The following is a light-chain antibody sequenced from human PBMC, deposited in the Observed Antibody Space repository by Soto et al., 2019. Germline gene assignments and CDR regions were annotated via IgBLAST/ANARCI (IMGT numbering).Light chain of an antibody. CDR1: QGISSY. V-gene: IGKV1-8*01. Sequence: AIRMTQSPSPFSASTGDRVTITCRASQGISSYLAWYQQKPGKAPKRLIYAASTLQSGVPSRFSGSGSGTDFTRTISCLQSEELATYYCQHYYSYPCACGHGIKVEIK. CDR3: QHYYSYPCA. CDR2: AAS. J-gene: IGKJ1*01.